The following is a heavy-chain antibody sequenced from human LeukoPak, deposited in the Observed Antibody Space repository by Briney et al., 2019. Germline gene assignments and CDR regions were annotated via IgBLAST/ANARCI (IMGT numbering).Heavy chain of an antibody. CDR3: ARGGAYSYGYVGY. CDR2: IRYDGSNK. J-gene: IGHJ4*02. D-gene: IGHD5-18*01. Sequence: GGSLRLSCAASGFTFSGYGMHWVRQAPGRGLEWVAFIRYDGSNKYYADSVKGRFTISRDNAKNTVYLQLNSLRAEDTAVYYCARGGAYSYGYVGYWGQGTLVTVSS. CDR1: GFTFSGYG. V-gene: IGHV3-30*02.